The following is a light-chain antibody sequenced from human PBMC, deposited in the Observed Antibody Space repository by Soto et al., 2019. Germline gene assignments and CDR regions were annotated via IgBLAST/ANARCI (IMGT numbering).Light chain of an antibody. CDR3: QQYYGTPWS. Sequence: DIVMTQSPDSLAVSLGERATINCRSSQTLLYIPNNKNYLAWYQHKPGQPPKLLIHWASIRESGVPDRFIGSGSGTDFTLTISSLQREDVAVYYCQQYYGTPWSFGQGTKVGIK. J-gene: IGKJ1*01. V-gene: IGKV4-1*01. CDR1: QTLLYIPNNKNY. CDR2: WAS.